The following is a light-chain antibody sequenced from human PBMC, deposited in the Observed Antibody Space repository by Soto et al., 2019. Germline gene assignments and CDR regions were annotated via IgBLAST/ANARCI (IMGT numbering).Light chain of an antibody. CDR2: EVS. CDR3: SSHTISNTHV. J-gene: IGLJ3*02. CDR1: NSDIGRFNY. V-gene: IGLV2-14*01. Sequence: QSALTQPASVSGSPGQSITISCTGTNSDIGRFNYVSWYQQHPGKVPKLMIYEVSNRPSAVSNRFSGSKSGNTASLTISGHQHEVEVDYHCSSHTISNTHVFGGGTKLTVL.